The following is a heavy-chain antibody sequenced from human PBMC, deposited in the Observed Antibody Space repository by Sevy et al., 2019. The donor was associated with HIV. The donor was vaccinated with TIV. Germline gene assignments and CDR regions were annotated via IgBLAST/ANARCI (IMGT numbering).Heavy chain of an antibody. CDR1: GFTFSNYW. CDR3: ARDCSSTTCLWGLDV. J-gene: IGHJ6*02. V-gene: IGHV3-7*03. CDR2: IKRDGSEK. D-gene: IGHD2-2*01. Sequence: GGSLRLSCAASGFTFSNYWMSWVRQAPGKGLEWMAHIKRDGSEKYYVDSVKGRFTISRDNAQNSLYLQMNSLRAEDTAVYYCARDCSSTTCLWGLDVWGQGTTVTVSS.